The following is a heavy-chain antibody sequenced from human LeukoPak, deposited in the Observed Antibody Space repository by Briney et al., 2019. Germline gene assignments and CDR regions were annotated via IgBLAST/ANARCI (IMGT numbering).Heavy chain of an antibody. V-gene: IGHV3-23*01. CDR3: AKPISGGLAVTADWFHP. CDR2: INANSGTT. CDR1: GFTFTSYA. J-gene: IGHJ5*01. Sequence: GGSLRLSCAASGFTFTSYAMSWLRQPPGKGLEWVSTINANSGTTSYAASVRGRFTISRDNSKNTLYLQLNTLRADDTATYYCAKPISGGLAVTADWFHPWGQGTLVVVSS. D-gene: IGHD6-19*01.